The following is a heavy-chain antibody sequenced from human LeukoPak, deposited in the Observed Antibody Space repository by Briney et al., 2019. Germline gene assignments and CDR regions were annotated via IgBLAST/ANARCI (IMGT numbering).Heavy chain of an antibody. Sequence: GGSLRLSCVASGFSFSYYTMSWVRQAPGKGLEWVASIRGTGSHIHYADSVKGRFTISRDNAKSSLYLQMNSLRAEDTALYYCARGNGDYAVGGYWGQGTLVIVSS. CDR1: GFSFSYYT. CDR2: IRGTGSHI. V-gene: IGHV3-21*01. D-gene: IGHD4-17*01. CDR3: ARGNGDYAVGGY. J-gene: IGHJ4*02.